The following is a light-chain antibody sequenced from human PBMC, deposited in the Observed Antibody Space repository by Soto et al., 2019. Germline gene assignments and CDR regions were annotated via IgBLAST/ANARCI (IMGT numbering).Light chain of an antibody. CDR3: SSYAGSNNLI. CDR2: EVS. Sequence: QSALTQPPSASGSPGQSVTISCTGTSSDVGGSNYVSWYQQHPGKAPKLMISEVSKRPSGVPDRFSGSKSGNTASLTVSGLQAEDEAEYYCSSYAGSNNLIFGGGTKLTVL. CDR1: SSDVGGSNY. J-gene: IGLJ2*01. V-gene: IGLV2-8*01.